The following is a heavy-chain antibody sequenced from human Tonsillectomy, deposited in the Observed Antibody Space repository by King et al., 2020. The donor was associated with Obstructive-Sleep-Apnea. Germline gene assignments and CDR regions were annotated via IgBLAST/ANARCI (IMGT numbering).Heavy chain of an antibody. Sequence: VQLVESGGGVVRPGRSLRLSCAASGFTFSNYAVHWVRQAPGKGLDCVAVISYDGGNEYYADSVKGRFTISRDNSKNTLYLQMNSLRPEDTAVYYCARDGNRWEPAGWFEYWGQGTLVTVSS. CDR1: GFTFSNYA. D-gene: IGHD1-26*01. J-gene: IGHJ4*02. V-gene: IGHV3-30*04. CDR3: ARDGNRWEPAGWFEY. CDR2: ISYDGGNE.